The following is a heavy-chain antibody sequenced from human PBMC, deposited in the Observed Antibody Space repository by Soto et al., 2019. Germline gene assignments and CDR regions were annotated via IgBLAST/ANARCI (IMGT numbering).Heavy chain of an antibody. V-gene: IGHV4-59*01. CDR1: GGSISDYY. CDR3: ARERGEWCGAFSPRGSFDC. Sequence: SETLSLTCSVSGGSISDYYWSWIRQPPGKGLEWIGYILYTGYTNYNPSLKSRITISIDTSRNQFSLRLSSVTAADTAVYYCARERGEWCGAFSPRGSFDCPSPVTQGPVSP. J-gene: IGHJ5*01. D-gene: IGHD3-10*01. CDR2: ILYTGYT.